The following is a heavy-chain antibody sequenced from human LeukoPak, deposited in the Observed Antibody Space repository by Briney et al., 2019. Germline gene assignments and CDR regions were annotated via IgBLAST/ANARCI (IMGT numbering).Heavy chain of an antibody. CDR2: IKSKTDGGTT. D-gene: IGHD3-9*01. CDR3: TTRKYDILTGDVDY. CDR1: GFTFSNAW. V-gene: IGHV3-15*01. Sequence: GGSLRLSCAASGFTFSNAWMSWVRQAPGKGLEWVGRIKSKTDGGTTDYAASVKGRFTISRDDSKNTLYLQMNSLKTEDTAVYYCTTRKYDILTGDVDYWGQGTLVTVSS. J-gene: IGHJ4*02.